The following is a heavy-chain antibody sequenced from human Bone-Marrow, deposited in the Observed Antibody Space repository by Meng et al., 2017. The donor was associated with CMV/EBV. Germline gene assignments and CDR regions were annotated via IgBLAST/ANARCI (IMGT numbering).Heavy chain of an antibody. D-gene: IGHD6-19*01. V-gene: IGHV4-34*01. CDR1: GGSFSEYY. Sequence: VYGGSFSEYYWTWIRQPPGKGLEWIGEINHDGNTNYRSSLKSRITISVDTSKNQFSLKVNSVTAADTAKYYCARRSRHNSGWYIDYWSQGTLVTVSS. CDR2: INHDGNT. J-gene: IGHJ4*02. CDR3: ARRSRHNSGWYIDY.